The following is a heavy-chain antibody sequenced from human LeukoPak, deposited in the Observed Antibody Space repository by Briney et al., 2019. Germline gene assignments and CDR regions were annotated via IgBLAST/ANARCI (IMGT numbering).Heavy chain of an antibody. Sequence: SETLSLTCNVSGGPISGYYWSWIRQPAGKGLEWIGRIYTSGSTKYNPSLKSRVTMYVDTSKSQFSLKLTSVTAADTAVYYCARRTDSGYSSSSSAFDVWGQGTMVTVSS. CDR1: GGPISGYY. CDR2: IYTSGST. CDR3: ARRTDSGYSSSSSAFDV. V-gene: IGHV4-4*07. J-gene: IGHJ3*01. D-gene: IGHD6-6*01.